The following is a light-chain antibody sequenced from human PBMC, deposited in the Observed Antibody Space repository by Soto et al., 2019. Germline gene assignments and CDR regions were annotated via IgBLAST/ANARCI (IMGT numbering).Light chain of an antibody. CDR1: QSISSW. Sequence: DIQVNQSPSPLSASVAASSTFTGRASQSISSWLAWYQQKPGKAPKLLLYDASTLQSGVPSRFSGSGSGTDFTLTISRLHPDDFATYYCQQYNTYPWTVGQGTKVDIK. J-gene: IGKJ1*01. CDR3: QQYNTYPWT. V-gene: IGKV1-5*01. CDR2: DAS.